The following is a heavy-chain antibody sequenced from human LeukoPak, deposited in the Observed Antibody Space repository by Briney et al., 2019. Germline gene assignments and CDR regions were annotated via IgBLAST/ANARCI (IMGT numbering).Heavy chain of an antibody. Sequence: GGSLRLSCAASGFTFSSYSMNWVRQAPGKGLEWVSSISSSGSYIYYADSVKGRFTISRDNAKNSLYLQMNSLRAEDTAVYYCARVGIAAANHWGQGTLVTVSS. CDR2: ISSSGSYI. CDR3: ARVGIAAANH. J-gene: IGHJ4*02. CDR1: GFTFSSYS. V-gene: IGHV3-21*01. D-gene: IGHD6-13*01.